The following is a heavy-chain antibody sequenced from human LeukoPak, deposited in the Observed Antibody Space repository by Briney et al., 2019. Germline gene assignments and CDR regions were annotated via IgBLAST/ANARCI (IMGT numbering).Heavy chain of an antibody. CDR2: INHSGRA. Sequence: PSQTLSLTCAVYGGSFSGYYWSWIRQPPGKGLEWIGEINHSGRANYNPSLKSRVTISVDTSKNQFSLKLSSVTAADTAVYYCAKKGGAARYYYYYMDVWGKGTTVTVSS. D-gene: IGHD6-6*01. V-gene: IGHV4-34*01. CDR1: GGSFSGYY. CDR3: AKKGGAARYYYYYMDV. J-gene: IGHJ6*03.